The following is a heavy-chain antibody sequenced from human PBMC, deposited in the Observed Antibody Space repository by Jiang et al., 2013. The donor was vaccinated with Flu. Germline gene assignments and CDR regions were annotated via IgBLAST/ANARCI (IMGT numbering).Heavy chain of an antibody. CDR2: INTNTGNP. CDR3: ARMHTSFEARPFDY. CDR1: TFTSYA. J-gene: IGHJ4*02. Sequence: TFTSYAMNWVRQALDKGVEWMGWINTNTGNPTYAQGFTGRFVFSLDTSVSTAYLQISSLKAEDTAVYYCARMHTSFEARPFDYWGQGTLITVSS. D-gene: IGHD2/OR15-2a*01. V-gene: IGHV7-4-1*02.